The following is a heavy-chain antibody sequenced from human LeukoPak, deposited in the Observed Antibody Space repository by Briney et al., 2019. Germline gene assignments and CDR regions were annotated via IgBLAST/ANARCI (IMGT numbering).Heavy chain of an antibody. CDR2: IFAGGST. V-gene: IGHV3-66*02. CDR1: GLFVNSY. CDR3: ASLWGWRTHIDS. Sequence: GGSLRLSCTASGLFVNSYMTWVRQAPAKGLEWGSIIFAGGSTYYTDPVKGRFKIHRDNYNNTVYLQMNSLKIEDTAVYYCASLWGWRTHIDSWGQGTVVTVSS. J-gene: IGHJ4*02. D-gene: IGHD3-3*01.